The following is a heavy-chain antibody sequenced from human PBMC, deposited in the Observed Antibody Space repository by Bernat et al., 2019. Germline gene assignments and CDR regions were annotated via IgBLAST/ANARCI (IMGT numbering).Heavy chain of an antibody. J-gene: IGHJ6*02. CDR3: ASHPFDDGEYYYHYYGMDV. Sequence: EVQLVESGGGLVQPGGSLRLSCAASGFTFSSYWMSWVRQAPGKGLEWVANIKQDGSEKYYVDSVKGRFTISRDNAKNSLYLQMNSLRAEDTAVYYCASHPFDDGEYYYHYYGMDVWGQGTTVTVSS. CDR2: IKQDGSEK. D-gene: IGHD4-17*01. V-gene: IGHV3-7*01. CDR1: GFTFSSYW.